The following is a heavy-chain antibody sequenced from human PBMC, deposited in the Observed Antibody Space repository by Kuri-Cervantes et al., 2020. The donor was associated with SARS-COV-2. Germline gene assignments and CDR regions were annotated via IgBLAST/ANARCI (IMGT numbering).Heavy chain of an antibody. CDR2: IGTAGDT. CDR3: ARDRGGGDCYDY. D-gene: IGHD2-21*02. CDR1: GFTFSSYD. J-gene: IGHJ4*02. V-gene: IGHV3-13*01. Sequence: GESLKISCAASGFTFSSYDMHWVRQATGKGLEWVSAIGTAGDTYYPGSVKGRFTFSRENAKNSLYLQMNSLRAEDTAVYYCARDRGGGDCYDYWGQGTLVTVSS.